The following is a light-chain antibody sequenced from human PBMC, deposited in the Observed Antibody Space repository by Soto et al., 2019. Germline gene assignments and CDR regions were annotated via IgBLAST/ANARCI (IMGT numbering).Light chain of an antibody. Sequence: DIQMTQSPSSLSASVGDRVTSTCKASLDISNHLNWYQQKAGKAPKIVMYDASNLDTGVPPRFSGSGAGTDFTFTISSLQPEDIATYHCQQSDKLPYTFGQGTRLEIK. CDR3: QQSDKLPYT. CDR1: LDISNH. J-gene: IGKJ2*01. CDR2: DAS. V-gene: IGKV1-33*01.